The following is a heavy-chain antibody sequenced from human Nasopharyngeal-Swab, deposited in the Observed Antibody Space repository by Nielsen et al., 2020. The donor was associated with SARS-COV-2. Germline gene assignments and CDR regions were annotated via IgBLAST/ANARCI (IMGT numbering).Heavy chain of an antibody. CDR3: ARDKVVVVPAAIYYYGMDF. Sequence: GESLKISCAASGFTFSSYWMHWVRQAPGKGLVWVSRINSDGSSTSYADSVKGRFTISRDNAKNTLYLQMNSLRAEDTAVYYCARDKVVVVPAAIYYYGMDFWGQGTTVTVSS. D-gene: IGHD2-2*01. V-gene: IGHV3-74*01. CDR2: INSDGSST. J-gene: IGHJ6*02. CDR1: GFTFSSYW.